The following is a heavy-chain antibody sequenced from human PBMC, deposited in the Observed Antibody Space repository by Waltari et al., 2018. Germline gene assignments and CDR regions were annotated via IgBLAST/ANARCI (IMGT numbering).Heavy chain of an antibody. Sequence: EVQLLESGGGLVQPGGSLRLSCAAWGFTFSSSAMSWVRQAPGKGLEWVSVIYSGGSTSYADSVKGRFTVSNDYSKDTMYLQMDSLRADDTAVYYCAKDTDWYLDYWGQGTLVTVSS. CDR1: GFTFSSSA. CDR2: IYSGGST. D-gene: IGHD2-21*01. J-gene: IGHJ4*02. V-gene: IGHV3-23*03. CDR3: AKDTDWYLDY.